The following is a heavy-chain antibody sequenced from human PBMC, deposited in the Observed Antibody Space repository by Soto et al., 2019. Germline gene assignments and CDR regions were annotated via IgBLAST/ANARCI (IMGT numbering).Heavy chain of an antibody. Sequence: EVQLLESGGGLVQPGGSLRLSCAASGFTFSSYAMSWVRQAPGKGLEWVSAISGSGGSTYYADSVKGWFTISRDNSKNTLYLQMNSLRVEDTAVYYCAKDLSRRAVAGHFDYWGQGTLVTVSS. J-gene: IGHJ4*02. CDR3: AKDLSRRAVAGHFDY. CDR1: GFTFSSYA. D-gene: IGHD6-19*01. CDR2: ISGSGGST. V-gene: IGHV3-23*01.